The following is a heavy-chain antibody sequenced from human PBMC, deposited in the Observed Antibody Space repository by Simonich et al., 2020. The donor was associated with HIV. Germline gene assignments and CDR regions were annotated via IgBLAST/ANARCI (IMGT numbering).Heavy chain of an antibody. J-gene: IGHJ4*02. V-gene: IGHV3-9*01. CDR3: AKDKGAYYGSGSPVY. D-gene: IGHD3-10*01. Sequence: EVQLVESGGGLVQPGRSLRLSCAASGFTFDDYAMHWVRQAPGKGLGWVQGIIWNSGSIGYADSVKGRFTIARDNAKNSLYLQMNSLRAEDTALYYCAKDKGAYYGSGSPVYWGQGTLVTVSS. CDR2: IIWNSGSI. CDR1: GFTFDDYA.